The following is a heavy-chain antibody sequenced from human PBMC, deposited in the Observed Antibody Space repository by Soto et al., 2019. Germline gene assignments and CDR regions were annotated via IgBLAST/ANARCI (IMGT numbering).Heavy chain of an antibody. V-gene: IGHV3-13*01. CDR1: GFTFSTSD. CDR3: ARGRSFSYDSTPPPMFDP. D-gene: IGHD3-10*01. J-gene: IGHJ5*02. Sequence: PGGSLRLSCAGSGFTFSTSDIHWVRQAPGKGLEWVSGIGTLSDTFYAASVQGRFTISRQNAKNSVYLQMNSLRAGDTAFYYCARGRSFSYDSTPPPMFDPWGQGTLVTVSS. CDR2: IGTLSDT.